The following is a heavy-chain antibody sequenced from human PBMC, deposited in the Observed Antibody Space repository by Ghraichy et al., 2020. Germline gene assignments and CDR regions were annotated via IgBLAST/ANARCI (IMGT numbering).Heavy chain of an antibody. Sequence: SQTLSLTCAVSGGSISSDDYSWTWIRQQPGKGLEWIGYIYHSGSGHYNPSLKSRVSFSVERSKNQFSLRLTSVTAADTAVYYCAILASSGVDVWGQGTTVTVSS. J-gene: IGHJ6*02. CDR3: AILASSGVDV. CDR1: GGSISSDDYS. V-gene: IGHV4-30-2*01. CDR2: IYHSGSG. D-gene: IGHD3-3*01.